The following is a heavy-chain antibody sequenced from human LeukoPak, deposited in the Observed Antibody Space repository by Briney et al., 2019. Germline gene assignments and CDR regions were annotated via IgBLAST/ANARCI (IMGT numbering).Heavy chain of an antibody. CDR2: IKQDGSDQ. CDR1: GFTFSSYW. Sequence: GGSLRLSCAASGFTFSSYWMSWVRQAPGKGLEWVANIKQDGSDQYYVDSVKGRFTISRDNAKNSLYLQMNSLRAEDTAVYYCARGGVTRPPVDYWGQGTLVTVSS. V-gene: IGHV3-7*01. J-gene: IGHJ4*02. D-gene: IGHD2-21*02. CDR3: ARGGVTRPPVDY.